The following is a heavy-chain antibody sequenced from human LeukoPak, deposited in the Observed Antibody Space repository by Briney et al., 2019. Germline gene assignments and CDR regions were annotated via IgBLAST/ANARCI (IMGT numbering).Heavy chain of an antibody. J-gene: IGHJ6*02. D-gene: IGHD2-15*01. CDR2: IIPIFGTA. V-gene: IGHV1-69*01. CDR1: GGTFSSYA. Sequence: SVKVSCKASGGTFSSYATSWVRQAPGQGLEWMGGIIPIFGTANYAQKFQGRVTITADESTSTAYMEPSSLRSEDTAVYYCARSYCSGGSCYDYYYGMDVWGQGTTVTVSS. CDR3: ARSYCSGGSCYDYYYGMDV.